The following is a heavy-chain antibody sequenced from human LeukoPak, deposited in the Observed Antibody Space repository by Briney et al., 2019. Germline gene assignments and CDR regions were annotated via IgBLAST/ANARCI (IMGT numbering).Heavy chain of an antibody. D-gene: IGHD5-18*01. CDR3: ARVPWIQLWLYYFDY. V-gene: IGHV4-59*01. Sequence: SETLSLTCTVSGGSISSYYWSWIPQPPGKGLEWIGYIYYSGSTNYKPSLKSRVTISVDTSKNQFSLKLSSVTAAVTAVYYCARVPWIQLWLYYFDYWGQGTLVTVSS. J-gene: IGHJ4*02. CDR1: GGSISSYY. CDR2: IYYSGST.